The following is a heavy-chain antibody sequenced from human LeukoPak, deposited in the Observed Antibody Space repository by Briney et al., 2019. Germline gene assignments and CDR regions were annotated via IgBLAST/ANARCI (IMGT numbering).Heavy chain of an antibody. V-gene: IGHV3-21*01. J-gene: IGHJ4*02. Sequence: PGGSLRLSCAASGFTFSSYSMNWVRQAPGKGLEWVSSISSSSSYIYYADSVKGRFTISRDNAKNSLYLQMNRLRAEDTAVYYCAAGSSSFFDYWGQGTLVTVSS. CDR2: ISSSSSYI. CDR3: AAGSSSFFDY. D-gene: IGHD6-6*01. CDR1: GFTFSSYS.